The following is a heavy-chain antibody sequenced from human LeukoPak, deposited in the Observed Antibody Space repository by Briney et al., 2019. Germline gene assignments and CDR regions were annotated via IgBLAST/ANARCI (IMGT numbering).Heavy chain of an antibody. Sequence: PSETLSLTCTVSGGSISSGSYYWSWIRQPAGEGLEWIGRIYTSGSTNYNPSLKSRVTISVDTSKSQFSLKLSSVTAADTAVYYCARGPPYYYDSSGPGRGDYWGQGTLVTVSS. D-gene: IGHD3-22*01. CDR2: IYTSGST. J-gene: IGHJ4*02. CDR3: ARGPPYYYDSSGPGRGDY. V-gene: IGHV4-61*02. CDR1: GGSISSGSYY.